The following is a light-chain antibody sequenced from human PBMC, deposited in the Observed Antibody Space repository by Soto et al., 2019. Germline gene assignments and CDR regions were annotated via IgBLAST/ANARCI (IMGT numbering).Light chain of an antibody. CDR3: QAWDINTMV. CDR1: KLGDKY. V-gene: IGLV3-1*01. J-gene: IGLJ2*01. Sequence: SYELTQPPSVSVSPGQTASIPCSGDKLGDKYASWYQQKPGQSPVLVIYQDIRRPSGIPERFSGSSSVNTATLTISGTQAMDEADYYCQAWDINTMVFGGGTQLTVL. CDR2: QDI.